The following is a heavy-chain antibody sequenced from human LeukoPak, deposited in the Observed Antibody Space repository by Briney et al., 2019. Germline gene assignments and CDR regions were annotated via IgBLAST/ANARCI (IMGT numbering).Heavy chain of an antibody. CDR2: IYYNGRT. V-gene: IGHV4-39*07. CDR3: ARVPKNCSGGSCYFDY. D-gene: IGHD2-15*01. Sequence: PSETLSLTCTVSGGSISSSNYYWGWIRQPPGKGLECLGSIYYNGRTYYNPSLKSRVTISVDTSKNQFSLKLSSVTAADTAVYYCARVPKNCSGGSCYFDYWGQGTLVTVSS. CDR1: GGSISSSNYY. J-gene: IGHJ4*02.